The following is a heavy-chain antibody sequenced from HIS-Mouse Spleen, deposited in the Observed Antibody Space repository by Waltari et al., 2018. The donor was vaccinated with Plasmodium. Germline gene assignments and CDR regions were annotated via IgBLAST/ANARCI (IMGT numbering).Heavy chain of an antibody. CDR3: ARDPPLSITGDLDAFDI. J-gene: IGHJ3*02. CDR2: ISSSSSYI. D-gene: IGHD7-27*01. CDR1: GFTFSSFT. Sequence: EVQLVESWGGLVKPGGSLRLFCAPSGFTFSSFTMIWLRQAPGKGLEWVSSISSSSSYIYYADSVKGRFTISRDNAKNSLYLQMNSLRAEDTAVYYCARDPPLSITGDLDAFDIWGQGTMVTVSS. V-gene: IGHV3-21*01.